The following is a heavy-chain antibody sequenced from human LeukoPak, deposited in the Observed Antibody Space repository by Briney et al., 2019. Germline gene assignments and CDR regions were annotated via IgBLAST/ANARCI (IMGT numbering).Heavy chain of an antibody. CDR2: IKSNGGGT. CDR3: ARDKSGNGMDV. Sequence: ASVKVSCKASGYSFIDYYINWVRQAPGQGLEWMGRIKSNGGGTDYARGFQGRVTMTRDTSFRTAYTELKRLRSDDTAVYYCARDKSGNGMDVWGQGTTVIVSS. J-gene: IGHJ6*02. CDR1: GYSFIDYY. V-gene: IGHV1-2*06.